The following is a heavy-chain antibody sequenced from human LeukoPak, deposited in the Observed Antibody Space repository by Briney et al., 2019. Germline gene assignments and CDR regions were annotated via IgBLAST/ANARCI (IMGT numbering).Heavy chain of an antibody. D-gene: IGHD3-22*01. CDR3: ARDMRHYRNYDTTGYYYNFEY. Sequence: VASVKVSCKTSGYIFTSYGISWVRQPPGQGLEWMGWISVHNGYTRYAQKFQGRVTMTTDTSTSTAYMNLRSLRSDDTAVYFCARDMRHYRNYDTTGYYYNFEYWGQGTLVAVSS. CDR1: GYIFTSYG. V-gene: IGHV1-18*01. J-gene: IGHJ4*02. CDR2: ISVHNGYT.